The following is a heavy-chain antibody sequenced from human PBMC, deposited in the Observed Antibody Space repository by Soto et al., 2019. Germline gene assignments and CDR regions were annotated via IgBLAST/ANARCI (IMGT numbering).Heavy chain of an antibody. J-gene: IGHJ4*02. Sequence: QVQLVESGGGVVQPGRSLRLSFAASGLTFSSYGMHWVRQAPGKGLEWVAVIWYDGSNKYYADSVKGRFTIPRDNSKNTPYLQMNSLRAEDTAVYYCARESQDYRHFDYWGQGTLVTVSS. CDR3: ARESQDYRHFDY. CDR1: GLTFSSYG. V-gene: IGHV3-33*01. D-gene: IGHD3-10*01. CDR2: IWYDGSNK.